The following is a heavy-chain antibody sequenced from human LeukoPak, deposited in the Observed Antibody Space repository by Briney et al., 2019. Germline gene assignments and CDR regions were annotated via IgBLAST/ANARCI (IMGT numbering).Heavy chain of an antibody. CDR2: IRSDGSDK. CDR3: ANEWLHVSGSYKANN. D-gene: IGHD3-10*01. CDR1: GFTFSTYG. J-gene: IGHJ4*02. V-gene: IGHV3-30*02. Sequence: PGGSLRLSCAASGFTFSTYGMHWIRQAPGKGLEWVAFIRSDGSDKYHADSVKGRFTISRDNSKNTLYLQMNSLRTEDTAVYYCANEWLHVSGSYKANNWGQGTLVPVSS.